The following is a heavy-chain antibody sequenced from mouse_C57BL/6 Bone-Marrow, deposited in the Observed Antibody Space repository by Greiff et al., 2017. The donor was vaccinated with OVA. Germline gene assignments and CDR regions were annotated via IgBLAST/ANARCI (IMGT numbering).Heavy chain of an antibody. CDR1: GYTFTSYW. J-gene: IGHJ4*01. V-gene: IGHV1-64*01. CDR2: IHPNSGST. Sequence: QVQLQQPGAELVKPGASVKLSCKASGYTFTSYWMHWVKQRPGQGLEWIGMIHPNSGSTNYNEKFKSKATLTVDKSSSTAYMQLSSLTSEDSAVYDCARERTFYAMDYWGQGTSVTVSS. CDR3: ARERTFYAMDY.